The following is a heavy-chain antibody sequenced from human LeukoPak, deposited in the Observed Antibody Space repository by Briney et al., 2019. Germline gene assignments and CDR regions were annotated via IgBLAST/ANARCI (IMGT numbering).Heavy chain of an antibody. D-gene: IGHD2-15*01. CDR3: ASQGCSGGSCYPLT. V-gene: IGHV1-2*02. J-gene: IGHJ5*02. CDR1: GYTFTGYY. Sequence: GASVKVSCKASGYTFTGYYMHWVRQAPGQGLEWMGWINPNSGGTNYAQKFQGRVTMTSDTSISTAYMELSRLRSDDTAVYYCASQGCSGGSCYPLTWGQGTLVTVSS. CDR2: INPNSGGT.